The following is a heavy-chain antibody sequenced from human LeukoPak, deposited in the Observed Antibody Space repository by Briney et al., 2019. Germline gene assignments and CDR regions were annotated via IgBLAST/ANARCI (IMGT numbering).Heavy chain of an antibody. CDR3: ARVRNDFWSGYHPHSKYYFDY. J-gene: IGHJ4*02. CDR2: INPNSGGT. V-gene: IGHV1-2*02. D-gene: IGHD3-3*01. Sequence: GASVKVSCKASGYTFTGYYMHWVRHAPGQGLEWMGWINPNSGGTNYAQKFQGRATMTRDTSISTAYMELSRLRSDDTAVYYCARVRNDFWSGYHPHSKYYFDYWGQGTLVTVSS. CDR1: GYTFTGYY.